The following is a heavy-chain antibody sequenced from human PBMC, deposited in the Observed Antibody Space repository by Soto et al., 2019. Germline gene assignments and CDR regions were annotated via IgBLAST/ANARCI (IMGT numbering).Heavy chain of an antibody. CDR1: EFTFSGRS. Sequence: EVQLVESGGGLVQPGGSLRLSCAASEFTFSGRSVHWVRQAPGKGLVWVSGIDKVGTDSTYADSMKGRFTRSRDNAKNTVYLQTNSMRFDARAVYYCARGWFGPDVWGKGTTVTVSS. V-gene: IGHV3-74*01. D-gene: IGHD3-10*01. CDR3: ARGWFGPDV. J-gene: IGHJ6*03. CDR2: IDKVGTDS.